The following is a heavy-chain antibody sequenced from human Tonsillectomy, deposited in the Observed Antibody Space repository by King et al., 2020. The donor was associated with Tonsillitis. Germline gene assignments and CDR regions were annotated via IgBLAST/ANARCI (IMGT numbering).Heavy chain of an antibody. CDR1: GFRFSDYD. Sequence: VQLVESGGGLVKPGGSLILSCATSGFRFSDYDVNWVRQAPGKGLEWVSSINSIGKSIYYSASVKGRFTISRDNAKNSLYLQMISLRAEDTAVYYCAKDKGAGYYDNCRGAFDIWGQGTMVTVS. J-gene: IGHJ3*02. CDR3: AKDKGAGYYDNCRGAFDI. V-gene: IGHV3-21*01. CDR2: INSIGKSI. D-gene: IGHD3-16*01.